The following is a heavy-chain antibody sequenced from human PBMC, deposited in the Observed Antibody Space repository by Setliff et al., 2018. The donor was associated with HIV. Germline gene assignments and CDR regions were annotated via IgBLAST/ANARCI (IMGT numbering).Heavy chain of an antibody. D-gene: IGHD3-3*01. J-gene: IGHJ4*02. V-gene: IGHV1-18*01. CDR2: ISAYNGHT. CDR1: GYTFTSYG. Sequence: ASVKVSCKASGYTFTSYGISWVRQAPGQGLEWMGWISAYNGHTNYAQKFQGRVIMTTDTATSTAYMELRSLRSDDTAVYFCARDYHDFWSGYPQSFNYWGQGTLVTVSS. CDR3: ARDYHDFWSGYPQSFNY.